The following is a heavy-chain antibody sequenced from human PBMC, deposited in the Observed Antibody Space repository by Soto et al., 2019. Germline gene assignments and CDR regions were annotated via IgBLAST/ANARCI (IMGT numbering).Heavy chain of an antibody. CDR1: GFTFSSYA. CDR3: AKRLQSGGAFDI. D-gene: IGHD2-21*02. J-gene: IGHJ3*02. Sequence: RRLSCAASGFTFSSYAMGWVRQAPGKGLEWVSAISGSGGRTNYTDSVKGRFTVSRDNSKNTLWLQMHSLRAEDTAVYYCAKRLQSGGAFDIWGQGTTVTVSS. V-gene: IGHV3-23*01. CDR2: ISGSGGRT.